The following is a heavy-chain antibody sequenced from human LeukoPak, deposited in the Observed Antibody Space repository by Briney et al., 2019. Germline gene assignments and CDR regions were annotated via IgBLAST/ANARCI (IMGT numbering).Heavy chain of an antibody. CDR3: ARDPKYYYGSGSYSGGWFDP. CDR2: INSDGSST. Sequence: PGGSLRLSCAASGFTFSSYWMHWVRQAPGKGLVWVSRINSDGSSTSYADSVKGRFIISRDNAKNTLYLQMNSLRAEDTAVYYCARDPKYYYGSGSYSGGWFDPWGQGTLVTVSS. CDR1: GFTFSSYW. D-gene: IGHD3-10*01. V-gene: IGHV3-74*01. J-gene: IGHJ5*02.